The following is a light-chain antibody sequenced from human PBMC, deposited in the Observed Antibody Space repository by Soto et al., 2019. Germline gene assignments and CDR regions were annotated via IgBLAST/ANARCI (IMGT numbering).Light chain of an antibody. CDR1: QTISSW. J-gene: IGKJ4*01. Sequence: DSQMTQCPSTRSGSVGDIVTLTCRASQTISSWLAWYQQKPGKAPKLLIFAASSLQSGVPSRFSGSRSGPDFTLTISSLQPEDFATYYCQQSYSAPGFGGGSNVDVK. V-gene: IGKV1-39*01. CDR2: AAS. CDR3: QQSYSAPG.